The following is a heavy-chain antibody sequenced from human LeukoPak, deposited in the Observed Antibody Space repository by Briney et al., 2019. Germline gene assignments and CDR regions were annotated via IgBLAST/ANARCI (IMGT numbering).Heavy chain of an antibody. D-gene: IGHD6-6*01. J-gene: IGHJ3*02. Sequence: KSSQTLSLTCAVSGGSISSGGYSWSWIRQPPGKGLEWIVYIYHSGSTYYNPSLKSRVTISVDRSKNQFSLKLSSVTAADTAVYYCARTSIAARRANAFDIWGQGTMVTVSS. V-gene: IGHV4-30-2*01. CDR1: GGSISSGGYS. CDR2: IYHSGST. CDR3: ARTSIAARRANAFDI.